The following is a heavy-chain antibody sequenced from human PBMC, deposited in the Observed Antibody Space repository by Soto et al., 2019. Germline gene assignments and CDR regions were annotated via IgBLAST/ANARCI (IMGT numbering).Heavy chain of an antibody. Sequence: ASVKVSCKASGYTFTSYGISWVRQAHGQGLEWMGWISAYNGNTNYAQKLQGRVTMTTDTSTSTAYMELRSLRSDDTAVYYCARDRVLLWFGELGDFDYWGQGTLVTVSS. D-gene: IGHD3-10*01. CDR3: ARDRVLLWFGELGDFDY. J-gene: IGHJ4*02. CDR1: GYTFTSYG. V-gene: IGHV1-18*01. CDR2: ISAYNGNT.